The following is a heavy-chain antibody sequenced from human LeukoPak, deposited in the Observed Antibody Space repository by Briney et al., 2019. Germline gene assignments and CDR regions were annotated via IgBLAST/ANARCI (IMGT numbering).Heavy chain of an antibody. CDR3: AKDQRLVQGGGADY. CDR2: ISGSGGST. D-gene: IGHD6-13*01. J-gene: IGHJ4*02. Sequence: GGSLRLSCAAPGFTFSSYAMSWVRQAPGKGLEWVSAISGSGGSTYYADSVKGRFTISRDNSKNTLYLQMNSLRAEDTAVYYCAKDQRLVQGGGADYWGQGTLVTVSS. V-gene: IGHV3-23*01. CDR1: GFTFSSYA.